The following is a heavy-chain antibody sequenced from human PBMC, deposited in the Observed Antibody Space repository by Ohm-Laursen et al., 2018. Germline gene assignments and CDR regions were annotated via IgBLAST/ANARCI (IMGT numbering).Heavy chain of an antibody. CDR1: GFIFSSYE. D-gene: IGHD3-3*01. CDR3: ARIPTNYDFWSGYAYYYAMDV. Sequence: SLRLSCTASGFIFSSYEMNWVRQAPGKGLEWVSHISSSATSIFYAGSVKGRFTISRDNAKNSLYLQMDGLRAEDTAVYYCARIPTNYDFWSGYAYYYAMDVWGQGTTVTVSS. V-gene: IGHV3-48*03. CDR2: ISSSATSI. J-gene: IGHJ6*02.